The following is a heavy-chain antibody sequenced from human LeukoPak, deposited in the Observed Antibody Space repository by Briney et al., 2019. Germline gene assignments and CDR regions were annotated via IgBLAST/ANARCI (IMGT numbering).Heavy chain of an antibody. D-gene: IGHD6-13*01. J-gene: IGHJ4*02. CDR2: ISGSGRST. Sequence: GGSLRLSCAASGFTFSGYAMSWVRQAPGKGLDWVSGISGSGRSTYYADSVKGRFIISRDNSKNTVYLQMNSLRADDTAVYYCAKDLRGEDHSSWFSDWGQGTLVTVSS. V-gene: IGHV3-23*01. CDR1: GFTFSGYA. CDR3: AKDLRGEDHSSWFSD.